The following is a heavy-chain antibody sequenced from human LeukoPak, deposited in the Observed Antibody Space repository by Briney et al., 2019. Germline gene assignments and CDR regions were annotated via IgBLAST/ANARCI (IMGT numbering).Heavy chain of an antibody. J-gene: IGHJ6*02. V-gene: IGHV3-23*01. CDR1: GVPFVSSA. D-gene: IGHD3-9*01. CDR2: ISGIGGRT. Sequence: RRPLTFSGASPGVPFVSSAVAGVGKAPGKGLSGVSVISGIGGRTYNAVSVKARFTISRDNSENTLYLQMNSLRAEDTAVYYCAKEDYGILAGYYWGGGVGMDVWGQGATVTVSS. CDR3: AKEDYGILAGYYWGGGVGMDV.